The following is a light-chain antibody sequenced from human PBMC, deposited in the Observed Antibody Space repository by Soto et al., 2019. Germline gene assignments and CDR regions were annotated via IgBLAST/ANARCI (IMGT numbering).Light chain of an antibody. CDR1: QDIRFY. Sequence: DIQMTQSPSSLSASLGDRVTITCQASQDIRFYLNWYQHKTGQAPKLLIYDASQLETGVPSKFSGSGSGTDFTFTSNSLQAEDIGTYYCQQYKSLPITFGQGTRLEIK. V-gene: IGKV1-33*01. CDR3: QQYKSLPIT. J-gene: IGKJ5*01. CDR2: DAS.